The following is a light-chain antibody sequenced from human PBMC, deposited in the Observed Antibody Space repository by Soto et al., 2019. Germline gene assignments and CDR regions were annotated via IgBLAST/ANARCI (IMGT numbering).Light chain of an antibody. V-gene: IGKV1-5*01. CDR3: QQYNSYSWT. Sequence: IQVIPFRCTMPQSAGLKVSSTDRASQSISRWLAWYQQKPGKAPKLLIYDASSLESGVPSRFSGSGSGTEFTLTISSLQPDDFATYYCQQYNSYSWTFGQGGKV. CDR2: DAS. CDR1: QSISRW. J-gene: IGKJ1*01.